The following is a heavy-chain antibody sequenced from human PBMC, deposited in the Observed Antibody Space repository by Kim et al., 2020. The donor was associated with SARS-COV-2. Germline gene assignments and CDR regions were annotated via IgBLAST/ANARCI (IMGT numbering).Heavy chain of an antibody. Sequence: SVKVSCKASGGTFSSYAISWVRQAPGQGLEWMGGIIPIFGTANYAQKFQGRVTITADESTSTAYMELSSLRSEDTAVYYCARGYCSGGSCYMLDYWGQGTLVTVST. CDR3: ARGYCSGGSCYMLDY. D-gene: IGHD2-15*01. CDR1: GGTFSSYA. V-gene: IGHV1-69*13. CDR2: IIPIFGTA. J-gene: IGHJ4*02.